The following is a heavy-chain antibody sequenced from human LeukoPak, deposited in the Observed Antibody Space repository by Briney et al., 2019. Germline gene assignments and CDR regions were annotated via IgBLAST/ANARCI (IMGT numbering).Heavy chain of an antibody. V-gene: IGHV3-66*01. J-gene: IGHJ3*02. CDR3: ARDGAMKYCSGGTCYSAAFDI. CDR2: IYSPGSA. D-gene: IGHD2-15*01. CDR1: GFSVSSNY. Sequence: PGGSLRLSCAASGFSVSSNYMSWVRQAPGKGLEWVSVIYSPGSAYYADSVKGRFTISRDNSKNTLYLQMNSLRAEDTAVYYCARDGAMKYCSGGTCYSAAFDIWGQGTMVTVSS.